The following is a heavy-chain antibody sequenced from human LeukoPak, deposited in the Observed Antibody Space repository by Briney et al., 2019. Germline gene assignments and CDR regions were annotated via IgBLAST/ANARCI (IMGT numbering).Heavy chain of an antibody. CDR1: GFTFSSYG. CDR2: IWYDGSNR. Sequence: GRSLRLSCAASGFTFSSYGMHWVRQAPGKGLEWVAVIWYDGSNRYYADSVKGRFTISRDNSKNTLYLQMNSLRAEDTAVYYCARDGLAAAHDAFDIWGQGTMVTVSS. CDR3: ARDGLAAAHDAFDI. D-gene: IGHD6-13*01. V-gene: IGHV3-33*08. J-gene: IGHJ3*02.